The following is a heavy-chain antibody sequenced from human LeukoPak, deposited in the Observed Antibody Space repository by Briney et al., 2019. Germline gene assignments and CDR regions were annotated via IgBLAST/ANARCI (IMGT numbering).Heavy chain of an antibody. V-gene: IGHV1-69*05. J-gene: IGHJ3*02. CDR3: ARGAGYLATAFDI. CDR2: IIPIFGTA. D-gene: IGHD5-12*01. CDR1: GGTFSGYA. Sequence: SVKVSCKASGGTFSGYAISWVRQAPGQGPEWMGGIIPIFGTANYAQKFQGRVTITTDESTSTAYMELSSLRSEDTAVYYCARGAGYLATAFDIWGQGTMVTVSS.